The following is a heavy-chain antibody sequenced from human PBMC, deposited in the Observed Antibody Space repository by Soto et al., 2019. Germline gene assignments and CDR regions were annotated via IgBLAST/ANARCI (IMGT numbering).Heavy chain of an antibody. D-gene: IGHD2-2*01. J-gene: IGHJ5*01. CDR3: ARDEYQLLSSVPWFDS. CDR2: IYHTGNT. V-gene: IGHV4-30-4*01. CDR1: GGSISDGSY. Sequence: PSETLSLTCTVSGGSISDGSYWSWIRQTPGKGLEWIGYIYHTGNTYYNPSLRSRVSISVDKSKSQFSLKLISVTAADTAVYFCARDEYQLLSSVPWFDSWGQGTLVTVSS.